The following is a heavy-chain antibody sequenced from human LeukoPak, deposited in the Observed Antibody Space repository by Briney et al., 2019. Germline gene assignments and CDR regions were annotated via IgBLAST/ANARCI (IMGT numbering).Heavy chain of an antibody. Sequence: GESLKISCKGSGYSFTSYWIGWVRQMPGKGLEWMGIIYPGDSDTRYSPSFQGQVTISADKTISTAYLQWRSLKASDTAMYYCARLGGGSGTYYNPDPNWFDPWGQGTLVTVSS. V-gene: IGHV5-51*01. CDR1: GYSFTSYW. CDR2: IYPGDSDT. D-gene: IGHD3-10*01. J-gene: IGHJ5*02. CDR3: ARLGGGSGTYYNPDPNWFDP.